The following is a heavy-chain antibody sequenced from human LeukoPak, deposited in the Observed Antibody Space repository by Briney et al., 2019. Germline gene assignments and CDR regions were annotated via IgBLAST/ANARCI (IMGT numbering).Heavy chain of an antibody. CDR2: ISVNSGSI. Sequence: SLTPSCAASGFTLDDYAMRWVRQAPGKGLGLVSGISVNSGSIGYADSVKGPFTISRDNANNSLYLQINRLRAEDTALYSCAKDYGAFEWDRFAYWGQGTLVTVSS. J-gene: IGHJ4*02. CDR1: GFTLDDYA. D-gene: IGHD3-3*01. V-gene: IGHV3-9*01. CDR3: AKDYGAFEWDRFAY.